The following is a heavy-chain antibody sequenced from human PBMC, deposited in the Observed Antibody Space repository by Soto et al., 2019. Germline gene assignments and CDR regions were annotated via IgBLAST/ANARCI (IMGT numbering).Heavy chain of an antibody. J-gene: IGHJ4*01. V-gene: IGHV1-8*01. CDR2: MTPNTGNT. CDR3: ARNKWGTGYFYF. Sequence: QVHLVQSGAEAKKPGASVKVSCKASGYTFTSFDINWVRQATGQGLEWLGWMTPNTGNTGYAQKFQGRITMTRDTSTSTAYMELNRLTYEGSTVYYFARNKWGTGYFYFGGHGTLVTVSS. D-gene: IGHD7-27*01. CDR1: GYTFTSFD.